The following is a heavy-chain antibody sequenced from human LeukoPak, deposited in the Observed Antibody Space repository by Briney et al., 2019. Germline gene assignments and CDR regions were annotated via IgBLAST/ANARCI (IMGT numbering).Heavy chain of an antibody. CDR1: GFTFSSYG. D-gene: IGHD2-2*01. Sequence: GGSLRLSCAASGFTFSSYGMHWVCQAPGKGLEWVAFIRYDGSNKYYADSVKGRFTISRDNSKNTLYLQMNSLRAEDTAVYYCAKDRYCSSTSCYAWYFDLWGRGTLVTVSS. CDR2: IRYDGSNK. CDR3: AKDRYCSSTSCYAWYFDL. V-gene: IGHV3-30*02. J-gene: IGHJ2*01.